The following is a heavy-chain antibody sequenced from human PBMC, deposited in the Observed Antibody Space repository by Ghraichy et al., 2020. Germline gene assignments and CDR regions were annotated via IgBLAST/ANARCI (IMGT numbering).Heavy chain of an antibody. V-gene: IGHV4-31*03. CDR3: ARDFNSAPYYYYGMDV. CDR1: GGSISSGGYY. J-gene: IGHJ6*02. CDR2: IYYSGST. Sequence: SETLSLTCTVSGGSISSGGYYWSWIRQHPGKGLEWIGYIYYSGSTYYNPSLKSRVTISVDTSKNQFSLKLSSVTAADTAVYYCARDFNSAPYYYYGMDVWGQGTTVTVSS. D-gene: IGHD6-6*01.